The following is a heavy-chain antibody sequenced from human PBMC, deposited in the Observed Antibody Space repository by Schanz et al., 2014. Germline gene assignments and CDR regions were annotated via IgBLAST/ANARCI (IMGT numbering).Heavy chain of an antibody. CDR1: GFTFSRYW. Sequence: VQLVESGGGSVQPGGSLRLCCVASGFTFSRYWMTWVRQAPGKGLEWVAVIWYDGSNTYYADSVKGRFTISRDNSKNMVFLQMNSLRAEDTALYYCAKDPHKDYGGKPQTFDIWGQGTMVTVSS. D-gene: IGHD4-17*01. CDR3: AKDPHKDYGGKPQTFDI. CDR2: IWYDGSNT. J-gene: IGHJ3*02. V-gene: IGHV3-33*06.